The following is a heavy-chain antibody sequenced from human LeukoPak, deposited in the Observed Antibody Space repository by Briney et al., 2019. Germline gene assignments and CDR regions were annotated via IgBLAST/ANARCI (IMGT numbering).Heavy chain of an antibody. Sequence: SETLSLTCTVSGGSITSYYWSWIRQPAGKGLEWIGRIYTSGSTNYNPSLKSRVTISVDTSKNQFSLKLSSVTAADTAVYYCARDHNWNDVDWFDPWGQETLVTVSS. D-gene: IGHD1-1*01. CDR3: ARDHNWNDVDWFDP. V-gene: IGHV4-4*07. J-gene: IGHJ5*02. CDR2: IYTSGST. CDR1: GGSITSYY.